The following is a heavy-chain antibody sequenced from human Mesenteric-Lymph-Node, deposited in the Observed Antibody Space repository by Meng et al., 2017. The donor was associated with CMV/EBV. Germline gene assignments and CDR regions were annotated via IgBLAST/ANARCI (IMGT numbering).Heavy chain of an antibody. V-gene: IGHV1-2*02. CDR3: ARIPGATGSTLDY. Sequence: ASVKVSCKASGYTFTGYYLHWVRQAPGQGLEWMGWINPNSGGTNYAQKFQGRVTMTRDTSISTAYMELSRLRSDDTAVYYCARIPGATGSTLDYWGQGTPVTVSS. J-gene: IGHJ4*02. CDR2: INPNSGGT. CDR1: GYTFTGYY. D-gene: IGHD1-1*01.